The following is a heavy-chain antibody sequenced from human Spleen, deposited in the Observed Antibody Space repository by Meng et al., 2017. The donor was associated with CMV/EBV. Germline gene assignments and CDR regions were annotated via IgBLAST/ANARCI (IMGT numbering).Heavy chain of an antibody. Sequence: GESLKISCAASGFTFSSYWMAWVRQAPGKGLEWVANIKQDGSEIQYVDSVKGRFSISRDNAKNSLFLHMDSLRAEDTAVYYCARVQSGGYYDRSGYFQNYFDYWGQGTLVTVSS. V-gene: IGHV3-7*01. CDR1: GFTFSSYW. J-gene: IGHJ4*02. CDR3: ARVQSGGYYDRSGYFQNYFDY. D-gene: IGHD3-22*01. CDR2: IKQDGSEI.